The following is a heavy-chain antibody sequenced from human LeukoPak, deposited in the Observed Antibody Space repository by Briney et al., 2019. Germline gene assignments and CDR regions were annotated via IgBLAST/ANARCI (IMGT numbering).Heavy chain of an antibody. D-gene: IGHD3/OR15-3a*01. CDR2: IYYSGST. CDR1: GGSINNYY. J-gene: IGHJ4*02. CDR3: ARRTGYYDGFDY. Sequence: SETLSLTCTVSGGSINNYYWSWIRQPPGKGLEWIGYIYYSGSTNYNPSLKSRVTMSVDTSKNQFSLKVTSVTAADTAVYYCARRTGYYDGFDYWGQGTLVTVSS. V-gene: IGHV4-59*01.